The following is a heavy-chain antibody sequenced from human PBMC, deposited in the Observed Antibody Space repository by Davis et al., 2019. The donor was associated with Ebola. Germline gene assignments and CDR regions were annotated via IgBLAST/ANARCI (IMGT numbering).Heavy chain of an antibody. CDR1: GGSINSFL. V-gene: IGHV2-5*08. CDR3: VYSYGYS. Sequence: TLSLTCSVSGGSINSFLWTWIRQPPGKALEWLALIYWDDDKRYSPSLKSRLTITKDTSKNQVVLTMTNMDPVDTATYYCVYSYGYSWGQGTLVTVSS. D-gene: IGHD5-18*01. CDR2: IYWDDDK. J-gene: IGHJ4*02.